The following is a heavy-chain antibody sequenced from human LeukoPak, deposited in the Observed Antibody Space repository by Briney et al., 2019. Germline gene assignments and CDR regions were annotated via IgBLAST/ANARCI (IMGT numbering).Heavy chain of an antibody. CDR1: GFTLSSYD. Sequence: GGSLRLSCAASGFTLSSYDLHWVRQDTGKGLEWVSSIGTIDNTYYLDSVKGRFTISRENAKNSFYLQMDNLRAEDTAAYYCARVYLSGGRVAPLHFDLWGRGTLVTVSS. D-gene: IGHD2-15*01. CDR3: ARVYLSGGRVAPLHFDL. CDR2: IGTIDNT. V-gene: IGHV3-13*01. J-gene: IGHJ2*01.